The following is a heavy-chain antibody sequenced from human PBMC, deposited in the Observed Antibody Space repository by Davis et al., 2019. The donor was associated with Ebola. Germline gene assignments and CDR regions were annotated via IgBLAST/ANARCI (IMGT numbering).Heavy chain of an antibody. Sequence: SVKVSCKASGYTFTYRYLHWVRQAPGQALEWMGWITPFNGNTNYAQKFQDRVTITRDRSTSTAYMELSSLRSEDTAVYYCARDMFGTIDYWGQGTLVTVSS. CDR2: ITPFNGNT. CDR3: ARDMFGTIDY. CDR1: GYTFTYRY. J-gene: IGHJ4*02. V-gene: IGHV1-45*02. D-gene: IGHD3-10*02.